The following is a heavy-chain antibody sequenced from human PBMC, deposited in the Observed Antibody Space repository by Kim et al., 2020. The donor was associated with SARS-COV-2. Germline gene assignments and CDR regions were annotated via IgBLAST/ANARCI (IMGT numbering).Heavy chain of an antibody. V-gene: IGHV4-34*01. Sequence: SETLSLTCAVYGGSFSGYYWSWIRQPPGKGLEWIGEINHSGSTNYNPSLKSRVTISVDTSKNQFSLKLSSVTAADTAVYYCARGGRSRGVNVWGQGTTVTVSS. CDR2: INHSGST. D-gene: IGHD3-3*01. CDR1: GGSFSGYY. CDR3: ARGGRSRGVNV. J-gene: IGHJ6*02.